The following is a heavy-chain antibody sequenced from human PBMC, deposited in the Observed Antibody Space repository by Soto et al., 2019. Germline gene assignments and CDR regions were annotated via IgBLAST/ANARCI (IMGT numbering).Heavy chain of an antibody. J-gene: IGHJ5*02. D-gene: IGHD2-2*02. CDR1: GGSISSYY. V-gene: IGHV4-59*01. CDR2: IYYSGST. Sequence: SETLSLTCTVTGGSISSYYWSWIRQPPGKGLEWIGYIYYSGSTNYNPSLKSRVTISVDTSKNQFSLKLSSVTAADTAVYYCARTLPPAAISRNNWFDPWGQGTLVTVS. CDR3: ARTLPPAAISRNNWFDP.